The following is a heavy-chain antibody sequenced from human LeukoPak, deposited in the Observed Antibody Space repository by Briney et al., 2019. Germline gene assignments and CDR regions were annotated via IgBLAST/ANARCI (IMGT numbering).Heavy chain of an antibody. CDR3: AREIVVVPSAMGFDP. Sequence: ASVTLSCKSSGSTFTTYYIHWMRLAQGPGLERMGVINPSGGGTSFAQKFQARLTMTRDTSTSTVYMELCGLSSEDTAVYYCAREIVVVPSAMGFDPWGQGTLVTVSS. D-gene: IGHD2-2*01. J-gene: IGHJ5*02. CDR1: GSTFTTYY. CDR2: INPSGGGT. V-gene: IGHV1-46*01.